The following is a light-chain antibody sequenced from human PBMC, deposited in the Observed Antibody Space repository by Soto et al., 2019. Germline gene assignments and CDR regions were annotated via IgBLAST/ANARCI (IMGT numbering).Light chain of an antibody. J-gene: IGLJ3*02. V-gene: IGLV2-14*01. CDR3: SSYTTIGTVV. Sequence: QSALTQPASVSGSPGQSITISCTGTSSDVGANDYVSWYQQYPGKVPKLMIFDVRNRPSGVSNRFSGSKSGNTASLTISGRQADDEADYYCSSYTTIGTVVFGGGTKVTVL. CDR2: DVR. CDR1: SSDVGANDY.